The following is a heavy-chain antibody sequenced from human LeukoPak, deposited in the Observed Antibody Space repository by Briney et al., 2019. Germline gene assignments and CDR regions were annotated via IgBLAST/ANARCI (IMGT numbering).Heavy chain of an antibody. CDR2: IYTSGST. J-gene: IGHJ4*02. CDR3: AGDPGYCSSTSCHYFDY. D-gene: IGHD2-2*01. V-gene: IGHV4-4*07. Sequence: SETLSLTCTVSGGSISSYYWSWIRQPAGKGLEWIGRIYTSGSTNYNPSLKSRVTMSVDTSKNQFSLKLSSVTAADTAVYYCAGDPGYCSSTSCHYFDYWGQGTLVTVSS. CDR1: GGSISSYY.